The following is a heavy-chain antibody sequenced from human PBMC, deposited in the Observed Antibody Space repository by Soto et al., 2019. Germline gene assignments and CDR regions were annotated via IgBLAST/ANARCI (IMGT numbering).Heavy chain of an antibody. J-gene: IGHJ4*02. D-gene: IGHD3-10*01. CDR1: GFTVSSNY. CDR2: IYSGGST. CDR3: ARDRHGAFDY. Sequence: TGGSLRLSCAASGFTVSSNYMSWVRQAPGKGLEWVSVIYSGGSTYYADSVKGRFTISRDNSKNTLYLQMNSLRAEDTAVYYCARDRHGAFDYWGQGTLVTVSS. V-gene: IGHV3-53*01.